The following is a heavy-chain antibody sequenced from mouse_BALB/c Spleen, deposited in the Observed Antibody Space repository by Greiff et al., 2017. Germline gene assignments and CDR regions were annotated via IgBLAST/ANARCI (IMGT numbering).Heavy chain of an antibody. D-gene: IGHD2-10*01. CDR3: DRSGAYYGKYFDV. CDR2: IWSGGST. J-gene: IGHJ1*01. Sequence: VQLQQSGPGLVQPSQSLSITCTVSGFSLTSYGVHWVRQSPGKGLEWLGVIWSGGSTDYNAAFISRLSISKDNSKSQVFFKMNSLQANDTAIYYCDRSGAYYGKYFDVWGAGTTVTVSS. CDR1: GFSLTSYG. V-gene: IGHV2-2*02.